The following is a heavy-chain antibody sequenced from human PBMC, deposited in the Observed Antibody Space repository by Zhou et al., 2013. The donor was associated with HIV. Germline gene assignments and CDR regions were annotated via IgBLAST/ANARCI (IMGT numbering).Heavy chain of an antibody. CDR3: ARLRFGDPFYFDY. V-gene: IGHV4-38-2*01. CDR1: DYSISNGYY. Sequence: QVQLQESGPGLVKPSETLSLTCAVSDYSISNGYYWGWIRQPPGKGLEWIGSIYHSGNSYYNPSLKSRVTISVDTSKNQFSLKLSSVTAADTAVYYCARLRFGDPFYFDYWGQGTLVTVSS. J-gene: IGHJ4*02. D-gene: IGHD3-10*01. CDR2: IYHSGNS.